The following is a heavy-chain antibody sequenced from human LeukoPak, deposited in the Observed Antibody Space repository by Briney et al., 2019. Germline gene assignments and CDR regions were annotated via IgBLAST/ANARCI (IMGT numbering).Heavy chain of an antibody. Sequence: PSETLSLTCAVYGGSFSGYYWSWIRQPPGKGLEWIGEINHSGSTNYNPSLKSRVTISIDTSKNQFSLKLSSVTAADTAVYYCARETSLHWFDPWGQGTLVTVSS. V-gene: IGHV4-34*01. J-gene: IGHJ5*02. CDR1: GGSFSGYY. CDR2: INHSGST. CDR3: ARETSLHWFDP.